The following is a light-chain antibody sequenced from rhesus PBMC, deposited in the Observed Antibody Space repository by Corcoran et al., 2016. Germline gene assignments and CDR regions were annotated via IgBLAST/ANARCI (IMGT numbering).Light chain of an antibody. CDR1: SSDICAYNY. CDR2: EVS. Sequence: QAALTQPPSVSVSPGQSVTISCTGTSSDICAYNYVSWYQQHPGTAPKFVIYEVSKRPSGVSDRFSGSKSANTASLTISGLQAEDEADYYCCSYAGSNTLVFGSGTTLTVL. V-gene: IGLV2-32*02. CDR3: CSYAGSNTLV. J-gene: IGLJ6*01.